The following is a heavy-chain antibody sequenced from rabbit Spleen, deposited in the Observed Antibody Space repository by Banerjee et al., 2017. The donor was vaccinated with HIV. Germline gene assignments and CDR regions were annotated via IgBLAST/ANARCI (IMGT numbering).Heavy chain of an antibody. V-gene: IGHV1S45*01. CDR3: ARDPWTGDNDATSFNL. D-gene: IGHD2-1*01. J-gene: IGHJ4*01. CDR2: IYTSSGIT. CDR1: GFSFSSSYD. Sequence: QEQLVESGGGLVQPGASLTLTCTASGFSFSSSYDICWVRQAPGKGLEWIACIYTSSGITYYASWAKGRFTISKTSSTTVTLQMTSLTAADTATYFCARDPWTGDNDATSFNLWGPGTLVTVS.